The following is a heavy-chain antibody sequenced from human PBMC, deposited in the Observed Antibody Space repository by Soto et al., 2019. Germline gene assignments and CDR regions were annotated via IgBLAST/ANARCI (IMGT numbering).Heavy chain of an antibody. CDR1: GGSFSGYY. D-gene: IGHD3-22*01. CDR3: ARDGRMGYDSSGYYHDYYGMDV. V-gene: IGHV4-34*01. Sequence: WETLSLTCAVYGGSFSGYYWSWIRQPPGKGLEWIGEINHSGSTNYNPSLKSRVTISVDTSKNQFSLKLSSVTAADTAVYYCARDGRMGYDSSGYYHDYYGMDVWGQGTTVTVSS. CDR2: INHSGST. J-gene: IGHJ6*02.